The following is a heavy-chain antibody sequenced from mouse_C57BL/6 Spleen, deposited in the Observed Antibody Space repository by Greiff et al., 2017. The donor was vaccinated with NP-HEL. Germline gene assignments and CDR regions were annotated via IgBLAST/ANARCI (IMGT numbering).Heavy chain of an antibody. D-gene: IGHD1-1*01. CDR3: ARYYGSSPYYFDY. V-gene: IGHV5-4*03. CDR1: GFTFSSYA. CDR2: ISDGGSYT. Sequence: EVNLVESGGGLVKPGGSLKLSCAASGFTFSSYAMSWVRQTPEKRLEWVATISDGGSYTYYPDNVKGRFTISRDNAKNNLYLQMSHLKSEDTAMYYCARYYGSSPYYFDYWGQGTTLTVSS. J-gene: IGHJ2*01.